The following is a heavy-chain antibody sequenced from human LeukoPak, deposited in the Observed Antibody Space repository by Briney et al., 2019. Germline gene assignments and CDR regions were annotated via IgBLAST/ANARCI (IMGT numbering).Heavy chain of an antibody. CDR1: GFTFSSYS. CDR3: ARDRAWNYFDY. J-gene: IGHJ4*02. D-gene: IGHD3-3*01. V-gene: IGHV3-21*01. CDR2: ISSSSSYI. Sequence: GGSLRLSCAASGFTFSSYSMNWVRQAPGKGLEWVSSISSSSSYIYYADSVKGRFTISRDNSKNTLYLQMDSLRAEDTAVYYCARDRAWNYFDYWGQGTLVTVSS.